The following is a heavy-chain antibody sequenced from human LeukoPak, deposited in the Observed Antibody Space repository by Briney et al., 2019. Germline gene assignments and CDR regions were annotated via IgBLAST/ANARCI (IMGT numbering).Heavy chain of an antibody. D-gene: IGHD6-19*01. V-gene: IGHV3-30*04. CDR2: IPYDGFNP. J-gene: IGHJ4*02. Sequence: GGSLRLSCAASGFTFSSYAMHWVRQAPGKGLEWVAVIPYDGFNPYYADSVKGRFTISRDNSKNTLWLQMNSLRAEDTAVYYCAKVKEMYSSGSYYFDYWGQGTLVTVSS. CDR3: AKVKEMYSSGSYYFDY. CDR1: GFTFSSYA.